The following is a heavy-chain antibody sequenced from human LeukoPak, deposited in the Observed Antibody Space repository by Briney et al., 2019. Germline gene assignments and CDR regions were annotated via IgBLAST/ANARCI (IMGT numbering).Heavy chain of an antibody. D-gene: IGHD1-26*01. V-gene: IGHV1-69*13. CDR1: GGTFSSYA. Sequence: SVKGSCKASGGTFSSYAISWVRQAPGQGLEWMGGIIPIFGTANYAQKFQGRVTITADESTSTAYMELSSLRSEDTAVYYCARKSGGSYSDYAFDIWGQGTMVTVSS. J-gene: IGHJ3*02. CDR3: ARKSGGSYSDYAFDI. CDR2: IIPIFGTA.